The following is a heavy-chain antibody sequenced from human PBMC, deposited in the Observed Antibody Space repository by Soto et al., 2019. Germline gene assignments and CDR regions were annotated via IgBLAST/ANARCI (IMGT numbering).Heavy chain of an antibody. V-gene: IGHV5-51*01. CDR3: ARQSYGSGSYSNPYYYGMDV. Sequence: GQSLKISCKGSGYSFTSYWIGQVRQMPGKGLEWMGIIYPGDSDTRYSPSFQGQVTISADKSISTAYLQWSSLKASDTAMYYCARQSYGSGSYSNPYYYGMDVWGQGTTVTVSS. CDR2: IYPGDSDT. CDR1: GYSFTSYW. J-gene: IGHJ6*02. D-gene: IGHD3-10*01.